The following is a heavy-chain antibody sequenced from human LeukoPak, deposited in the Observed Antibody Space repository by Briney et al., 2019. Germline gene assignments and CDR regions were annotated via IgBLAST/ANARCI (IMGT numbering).Heavy chain of an antibody. D-gene: IGHD6-19*01. CDR2: INPNSGGT. J-gene: IGHJ4*02. V-gene: IGHV1-2*02. CDR1: GYTFTGYY. CDR3: ATLVIAVAGGFGDY. Sequence: EASVKVSCKASGYTFTGYYMHWVRQAPGQGLEWMGWINPNSGGTNYAQKFQGRVTMTRDTSISTGYMELSRLRSDDTAVYYCATLVIAVAGGFGDYWGQGTLVTVSS.